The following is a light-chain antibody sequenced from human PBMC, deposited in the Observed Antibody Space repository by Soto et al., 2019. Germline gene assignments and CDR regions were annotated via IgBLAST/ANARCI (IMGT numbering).Light chain of an antibody. CDR3: QQRSNRLT. Sequence: ELVLTQSPATLSLSPGERATLSCRASQSVSHFLAWYQQRPGQAPRLLLYGASNRATGTPARFSGSGSGTDFTLTISSLEPEDSAVYYCQQRSNRLTCGGGTKVESK. CDR1: QSVSHF. J-gene: IGKJ4*01. V-gene: IGKV3-11*01. CDR2: GAS.